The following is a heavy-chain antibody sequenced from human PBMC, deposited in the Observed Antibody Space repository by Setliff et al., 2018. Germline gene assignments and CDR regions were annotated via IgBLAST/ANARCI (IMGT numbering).Heavy chain of an antibody. Sequence: GGSLRLSCAVSGCTFSNHGMNWVRQAPGKGLEWVSYINGWGTTKYYADSVKGRFTISRDNAKNSLYLDLNSMRGEDMAVYYCARDGGTAMVKTYYYGLDVWGQGTTVTVSS. CDR3: ARDGGTAMVKTYYYGLDV. V-gene: IGHV3-48*03. J-gene: IGHJ6*02. CDR2: INGWGTTK. D-gene: IGHD5-18*01. CDR1: GCTFSNHG.